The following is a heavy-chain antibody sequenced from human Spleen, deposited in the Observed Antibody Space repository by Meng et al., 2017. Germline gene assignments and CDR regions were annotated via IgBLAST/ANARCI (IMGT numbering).Heavy chain of an antibody. J-gene: IGHJ4*01. CDR1: GGSTSISNR. V-gene: IGHV4-4*02. Sequence: GRRQEDDPGLVKPSGTLSLPCAVSGGSTSISNRWIWVRQPPGKGLEWIGEIYHLGSTNYNPSLKSRVTISVDKSKTQFSLKVTSVTAADTAVYYCAVFSSGWGPFDCWGQGTLVTVSS. CDR3: AVFSSGWGPFDC. D-gene: IGHD6-19*01. CDR2: IYHLGST.